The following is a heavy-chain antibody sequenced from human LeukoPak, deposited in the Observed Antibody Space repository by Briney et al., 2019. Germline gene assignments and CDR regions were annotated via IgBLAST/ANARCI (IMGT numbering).Heavy chain of an antibody. D-gene: IGHD1-26*01. Sequence: PGGSLKLSCATSGFTFNNYDMNWVRQAPGRALEWVSSITSSGTYIFYADSVKGRFTISRDNARNSLYLQMNSLGPEDTAVYYCARDPYSGNYGNYYYYYMDVWGKGTTVTISS. V-gene: IGHV3-21*01. CDR2: ITSSGTYI. CDR3: ARDPYSGNYGNYYYYYMDV. CDR1: GFTFNNYD. J-gene: IGHJ6*03.